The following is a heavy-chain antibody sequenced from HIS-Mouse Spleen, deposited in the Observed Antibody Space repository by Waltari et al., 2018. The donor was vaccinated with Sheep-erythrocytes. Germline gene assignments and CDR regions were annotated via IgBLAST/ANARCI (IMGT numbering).Heavy chain of an antibody. D-gene: IGHD3-10*01. J-gene: IGHJ5*02. Sequence: QVQLQESGPGLVKPSQTLSLTCTVSGGSISSGGSYWSWIRQHPGKGMEWIGYIYYSGRTYYNPSLKSRVTISVDTSKNQFSLKLSSVTAADTAVYYCARALIITMVRGVTSNWFDPWGQGTLVTVSS. CDR2: IYYSGRT. CDR3: ARALIITMVRGVTSNWFDP. CDR1: GGSISSGGSY. V-gene: IGHV4-31*03.